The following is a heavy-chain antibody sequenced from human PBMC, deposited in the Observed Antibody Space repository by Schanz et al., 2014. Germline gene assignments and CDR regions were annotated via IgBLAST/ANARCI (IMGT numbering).Heavy chain of an antibody. D-gene: IGHD3-3*01. CDR1: GYTFTDYY. V-gene: IGHV1-2*06. Sequence: QVQLVQSGAEVKKPGASVKVSCKASGYTFTDYYMHWVRQAPGQGLEWMGRINPNSGGTNYAQNFQGRVTMTKDTSINTVYMELSTLTSDDTAVYYCARESVSRTRLFDPWGQGTLVTVSS. J-gene: IGHJ5*02. CDR3: ARESVSRTRLFDP. CDR2: INPNSGGT.